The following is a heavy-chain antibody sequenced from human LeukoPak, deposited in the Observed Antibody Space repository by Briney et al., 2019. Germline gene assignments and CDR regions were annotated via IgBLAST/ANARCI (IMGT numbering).Heavy chain of an antibody. V-gene: IGHV4-34*01. CDR1: GGSFSGYY. Sequence: MTSETLSVTCAVYGGSFSGYYWSWIRQPPGKGLEWIGEINHSGSTNYNPSLKSRVTISVDTSKNQFSLKLSSVTAADTAVYYCARGPRSWYDYWGQGTLVNVSS. CDR3: ARGPRSWYDY. J-gene: IGHJ4*02. CDR2: INHSGST. D-gene: IGHD6-13*01.